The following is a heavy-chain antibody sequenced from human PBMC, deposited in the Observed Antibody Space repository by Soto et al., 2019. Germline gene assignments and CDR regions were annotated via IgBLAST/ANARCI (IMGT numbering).Heavy chain of an antibody. Sequence: QVQLVQSGAEVKKPGASVKVSCKASGYTFTSYAMHWVRQAPGQRLEWMGWINAGNGNTKYSQKFQGRVTITRDTSASTAYMEMSSLRSEDTAVYYCAREALTAYSSGWYGANWFDPWGQGTLVTVSS. V-gene: IGHV1-3*01. CDR2: INAGNGNT. CDR3: AREALTAYSSGWYGANWFDP. J-gene: IGHJ5*02. CDR1: GYTFTSYA. D-gene: IGHD6-19*01.